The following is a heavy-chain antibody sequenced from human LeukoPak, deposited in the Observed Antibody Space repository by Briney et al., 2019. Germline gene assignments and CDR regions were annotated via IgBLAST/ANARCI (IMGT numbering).Heavy chain of an antibody. V-gene: IGHV3-7*01. Sequence: GGSLRLSCAASGFTFKNYAMYWVRQAPGKGLEWVANIKQDGSEKYYVDSVKGRFTISRDNAKNSLYLQMNSLRAEDTAVYYCARDRDYGGKLYYYYYMDVWGKGTTVTVSS. CDR3: ARDRDYGGKLYYYYYMDV. J-gene: IGHJ6*03. CDR1: GFTFKNYA. CDR2: IKQDGSEK. D-gene: IGHD4-23*01.